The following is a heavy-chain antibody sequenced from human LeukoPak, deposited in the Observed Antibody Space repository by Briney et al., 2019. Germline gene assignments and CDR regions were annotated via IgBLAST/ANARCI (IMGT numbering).Heavy chain of an antibody. CDR1: GGSFSGYY. V-gene: IGHV4-34*01. Sequence: PSETLSLTCAVYGGSFSGYYWSWIRQPPGKGLEWIGEINHSGSTNYNPSLKSRVTISVDTSKNQFSLKLSSVTAADTAVYYCARKAPTVATSPYNWFDPWGQGTLVTVSS. J-gene: IGHJ5*02. D-gene: IGHD5-12*01. CDR2: INHSGST. CDR3: ARKAPTVATSPYNWFDP.